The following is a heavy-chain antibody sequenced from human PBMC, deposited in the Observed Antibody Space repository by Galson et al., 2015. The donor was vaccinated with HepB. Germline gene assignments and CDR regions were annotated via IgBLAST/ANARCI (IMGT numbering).Heavy chain of an antibody. J-gene: IGHJ3*02. CDR3: ARGVVVVAATNAFDI. CDR2: INHSGST. D-gene: IGHD2-15*01. V-gene: IGHV4-34*01. Sequence: LSLTCAVYGGSFSGYYWSWIRQPPGKGLEWIGEINHSGSTNYNPSLKSRVTISVDTSKNQFSLKLSSVTAADTAVYYCARGVVVVAATNAFDIWGQGTMVTVSS. CDR1: GGSFSGYY.